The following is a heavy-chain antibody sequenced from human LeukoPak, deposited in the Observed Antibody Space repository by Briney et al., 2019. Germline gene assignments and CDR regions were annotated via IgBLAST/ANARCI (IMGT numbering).Heavy chain of an antibody. V-gene: IGHV4-61*02. D-gene: IGHD6-6*01. CDR1: GGSISSGSYY. J-gene: IGHJ4*02. Sequence: TPSETLSLTCTVSGGSISSGSYYWSWIRQPAGKGLEWIGRIYTSGSTNYNPSLKSRVTISVDTSKNQFSLKLSSVTAADTAVYYCASVEYSSSKVAYWGQGTLVTVSS. CDR3: ASVEYSSSKVAY. CDR2: IYTSGST.